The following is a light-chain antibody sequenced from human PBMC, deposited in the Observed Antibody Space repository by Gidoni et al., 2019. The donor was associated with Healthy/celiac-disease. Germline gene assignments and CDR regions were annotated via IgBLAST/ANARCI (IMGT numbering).Light chain of an antibody. CDR1: QSVSSN. J-gene: IGKJ1*01. V-gene: IGKV3-15*01. CDR3: QQYNNWRT. Sequence: IVMTQSPATLSVSPGARATLSCRASQSVSSNLAWYQQKPGQAPRLLIYGASTRATGIPARFSGSGSGTEFTLTISSLQSEDFAVYYCQQYNNWRTFGQGTKVEIK. CDR2: GAS.